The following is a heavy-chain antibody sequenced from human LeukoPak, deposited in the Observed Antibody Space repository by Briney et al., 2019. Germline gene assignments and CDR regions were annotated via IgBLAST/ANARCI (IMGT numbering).Heavy chain of an antibody. CDR1: GDSTSSSNYY. J-gene: IGHJ4*02. CDR2: IHYSGNT. Sequence: SETLSLTCTVSGDSTSSSNYYWGWIRQPPGKGLEWIGGIHYSGNTYYNPSLKSRVTISVDTSKNQFSLKLSSVTAADTVVYYCARLGAGPTYYDFWSGYSSFYFDYWGQGTLVTVSS. D-gene: IGHD3-3*01. CDR3: ARLGAGPTYYDFWSGYSSFYFDY. V-gene: IGHV4-39*01.